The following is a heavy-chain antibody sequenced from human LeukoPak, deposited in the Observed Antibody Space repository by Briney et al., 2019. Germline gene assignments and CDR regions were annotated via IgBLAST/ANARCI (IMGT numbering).Heavy chain of an antibody. Sequence: TGGSLRLSCAASGXTFDTYWMHWVRQAPGRGLVWVSHIDTDGSTTRHADSVKGRFTISRDNAKNTLYLQMNSLRAEDTAVYFCARDGDNGNDLDYWGQGILVTVSS. CDR1: GXTFDTYW. CDR2: IDTDGSTT. J-gene: IGHJ4*02. D-gene: IGHD1-20*01. CDR3: ARDGDNGNDLDY. V-gene: IGHV3-74*01.